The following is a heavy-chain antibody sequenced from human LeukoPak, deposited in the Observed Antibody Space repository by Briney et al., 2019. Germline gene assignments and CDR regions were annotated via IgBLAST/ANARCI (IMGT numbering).Heavy chain of an antibody. J-gene: IGHJ6*02. D-gene: IGHD3-22*01. CDR1: GYTFTSYG. CDR3: ARARSPRLVDDSSDYYLPYYYYYGMDV. Sequence: ASVKVSCKASGYTFTSYGISWVRQAPGQGLEWMGWISVYNGNTNYSQKPQGRVTMTTDTSTSTAYMELRSLRSDDTAVYYCARARSPRLVDDSSDYYLPYYYYYGMDVWGQGTTVTVSS. V-gene: IGHV1-18*01. CDR2: ISVYNGNT.